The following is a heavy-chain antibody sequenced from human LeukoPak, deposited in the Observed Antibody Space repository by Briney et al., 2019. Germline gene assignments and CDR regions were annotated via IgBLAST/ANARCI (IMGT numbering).Heavy chain of an antibody. CDR3: SRQFGGAGKFIDY. CDR2: INPNSGGT. J-gene: IGHJ4*02. V-gene: IGHV1-2*02. D-gene: IGHD3-16*01. Sequence: ASVKVSCKASGYTFTGYYMHWVRQAPGQGLEWMGWINPNSGGTNLAQKFQGRVTMTRDTSISTAYMELSWLTSDDTAVYYCSRQFGGAGKFIDYWGQGTLVTVSS. CDR1: GYTFTGYY.